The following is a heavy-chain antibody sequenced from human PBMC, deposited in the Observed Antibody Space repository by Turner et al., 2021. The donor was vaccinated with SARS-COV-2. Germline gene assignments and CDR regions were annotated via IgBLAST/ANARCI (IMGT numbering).Heavy chain of an antibody. D-gene: IGHD3-10*01. Sequence: QVQLVESGGSVVQPGRSLRLSCAASGFTFSSYVMHWVRQAPGKGLEWVAVISYDGSNKYYADSVKGRFTISRDNSKNTLYLQMNSLRAEDTAVYYCAKAHGSGSYYNPFDYWGQGTLVTVSS. CDR3: AKAHGSGSYYNPFDY. J-gene: IGHJ4*02. CDR2: ISYDGSNK. V-gene: IGHV3-30*18. CDR1: GFTFSSYV.